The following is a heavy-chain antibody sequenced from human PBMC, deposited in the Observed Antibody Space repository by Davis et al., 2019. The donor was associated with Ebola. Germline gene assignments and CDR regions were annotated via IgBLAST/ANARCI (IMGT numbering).Heavy chain of an antibody. D-gene: IGHD3-10*01. J-gene: IGHJ6*03. V-gene: IGHV3-21*01. CDR2: INSRGSYM. CDR3: VRDYGRGWSSFYYYMDV. CDR1: EFTFSSYS. Sequence: GESLKISCAASEFTFSSYSMNWVRQAPGKGLEWVSSINSRGSYMYYADSVKGRFTISRDNAKNSLYLQMNGLRAEDTAVYYCVRDYGRGWSSFYYYMDVWGKGTTVTVSS.